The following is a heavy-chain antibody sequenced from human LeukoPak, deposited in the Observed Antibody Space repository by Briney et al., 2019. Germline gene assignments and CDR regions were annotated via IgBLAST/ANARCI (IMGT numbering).Heavy chain of an antibody. J-gene: IGHJ5*02. CDR1: GFTFSSYS. CDR2: ISSRSSTI. D-gene: IGHD6-13*01. CDR3: ARDSRRGQIAAADGFDP. V-gene: IGHV3-48*01. Sequence: GGSLRLSCAASGFTFSSYSMNWVRQAPGKGLEWVSYISSRSSTIYYADSVKGRFTISRDNAKKSLYLQMNSLSAEDTAVYYCARDSRRGQIAAADGFDPWGQGTLVTVSS.